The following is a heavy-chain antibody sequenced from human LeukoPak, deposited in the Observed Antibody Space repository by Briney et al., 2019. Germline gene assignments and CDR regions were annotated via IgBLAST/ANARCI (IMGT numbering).Heavy chain of an antibody. CDR1: GYSISCGYY. CDR3: ARVPTYGGSPYYMDV. J-gene: IGHJ6*03. V-gene: IGHV4-38-2*01. Sequence: TSETLSLTCAVSGYSISCGYYWGWVRQPPGKGLEWIGSIHYSGITYYNPSLKSRVTISEDTSKNQFSLKVTSVTAADTAVYYCARVPTYGGSPYYMDVWGKGTTVSVSS. D-gene: IGHD4-23*01. CDR2: IHYSGIT.